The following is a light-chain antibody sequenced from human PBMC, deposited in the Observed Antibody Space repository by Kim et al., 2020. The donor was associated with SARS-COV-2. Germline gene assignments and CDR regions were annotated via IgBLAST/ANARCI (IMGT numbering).Light chain of an antibody. CDR3: LHDYNYPRT. V-gene: IGKV1-6*01. Sequence: ASVGDRVTITCRASQGIRNELGWNQQKPGKAPKHLIYAASSLQSGVPSRFSGSGSGTDFTLTISSLQPEDFATYYCLHDYNYPRTFGQGTKVDIK. CDR1: QGIRNE. J-gene: IGKJ1*01. CDR2: AAS.